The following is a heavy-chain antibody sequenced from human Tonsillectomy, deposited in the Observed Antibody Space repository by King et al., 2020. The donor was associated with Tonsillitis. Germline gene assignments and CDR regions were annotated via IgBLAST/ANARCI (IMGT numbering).Heavy chain of an antibody. CDR2: IRYDGSNK. CDR1: GFTFSSYG. CDR3: AKGVSSGWYDYYFDY. Sequence: VQLVESGGGVVQPGVSLRLSCAASGFTFSSYGMHWVRQAPGKGLEWVAFIRYDGSNKYYADSVKGRFTISRDNSKNTLYLQMNSLRAEDTAVYYCAKGVSSGWYDYYFDYWGQGTLVTVSS. J-gene: IGHJ4*02. V-gene: IGHV3-30*02. D-gene: IGHD6-19*01.